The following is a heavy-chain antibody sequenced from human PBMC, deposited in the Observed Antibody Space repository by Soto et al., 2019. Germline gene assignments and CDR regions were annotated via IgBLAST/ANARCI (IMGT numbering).Heavy chain of an antibody. V-gene: IGHV4-31*03. J-gene: IGHJ3*02. CDR1: GDSISSGGYY. CDR3: ARELDYYDSSGYLGAFDI. CDR2: IYYSGST. Sequence: SETLSLTCTVSGDSISSGGYYWRWIRQHPGKGLEWIGYIYYSGSTYYNPSLKSRVTISVDTSENQFSLKLSSVTAADTAVYYCARELDYYDSSGYLGAFDIWGQGTMVTVSS. D-gene: IGHD3-22*01.